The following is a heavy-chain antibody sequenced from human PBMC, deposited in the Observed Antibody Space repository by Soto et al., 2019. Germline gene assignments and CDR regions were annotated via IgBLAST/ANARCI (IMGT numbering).Heavy chain of an antibody. J-gene: IGHJ5*02. D-gene: IGHD6-19*01. V-gene: IGHV6-1*01. CDR1: GGSVSSNSAA. CDR2: TYYRSKRYN. CDR3: ARAQQWAADGFDP. Sequence: PSQTPSLTCAISGGSVSSNSAAWDWIRQSPSRGLEWLGRTYYRSKRYNDYAVSVKRRMTINPVTSKNQFSLQLNTVTPEDTAVYYCARAQQWAADGFDPWGQGTLVTVSS.